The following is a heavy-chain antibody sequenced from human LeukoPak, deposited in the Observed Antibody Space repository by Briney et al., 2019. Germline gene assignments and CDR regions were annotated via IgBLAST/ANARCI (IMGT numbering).Heavy chain of an antibody. D-gene: IGHD2-2*01. CDR1: GFPFSSYA. Sequence: GGSLRLSCSASGFPFSSYAMHWVRQAPGKGLEYVSAISDSGGSTYYADSVKGRFTISRDNSKNTLYLQMNSLRAEDTAVYYCAKDASRALDYWGQGTLVTVSS. CDR3: AKDASRALDY. J-gene: IGHJ4*02. CDR2: ISDSGGST. V-gene: IGHV3-64*04.